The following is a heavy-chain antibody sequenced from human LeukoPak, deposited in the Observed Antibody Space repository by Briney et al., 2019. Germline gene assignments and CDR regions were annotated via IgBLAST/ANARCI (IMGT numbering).Heavy chain of an antibody. CDR1: GFTFSSYA. CDR2: ISGSGGST. CDR3: AKLYIGSYAGIDY. V-gene: IGHV3-23*01. J-gene: IGHJ4*02. D-gene: IGHD3-10*01. Sequence: QPGGSLRLSCAASGFTFSSYATSWVRQAPGKGLGWVSAISGSGGSTYYADSVKGRFTISRDNSKNTLYLQMNSLRAEDTAVYYCAKLYIGSYAGIDYWGQGTLVTVSS.